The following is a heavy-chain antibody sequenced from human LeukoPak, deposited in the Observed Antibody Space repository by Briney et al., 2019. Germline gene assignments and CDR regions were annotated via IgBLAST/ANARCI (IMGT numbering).Heavy chain of an antibody. CDR2: SIPIFGSA. CDR1: GGNFSSFD. D-gene: IGHD3-9*01. CDR3: VRVPDYEILTGYYGWFDP. Sequence: SLKVSCKASGGNFSSFDINWVRQAPGLGLEWVGGSIPIFGSANNAQKFQGRITITADESTRTVYMELSSLRSEDTAVYYCVRVPDYEILTGYYGWFDPWGQGTLVTVSS. V-gene: IGHV1-69*13. J-gene: IGHJ5*02.